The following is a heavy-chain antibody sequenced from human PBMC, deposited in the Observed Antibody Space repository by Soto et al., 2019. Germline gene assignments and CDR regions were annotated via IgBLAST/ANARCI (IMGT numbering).Heavy chain of an antibody. CDR1: GGSISSYH. V-gene: IGHV4-4*07. Sequence: PSETLSLTCTVSGGSISSYHWSWIRQSAGKGLEWIGRIYTSGNTHYNPSLKSRVTISVDAPKSQFSLKLASVTAADTAMYYCASEGAGRAPINIWGPGTMVTVSS. J-gene: IGHJ3*02. D-gene: IGHD2-21*01. CDR2: IYTSGNT. CDR3: ASEGAGRAPINI.